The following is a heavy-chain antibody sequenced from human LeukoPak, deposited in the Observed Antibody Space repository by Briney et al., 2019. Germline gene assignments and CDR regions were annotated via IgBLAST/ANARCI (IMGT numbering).Heavy chain of an antibody. CDR1: GFTFSSYA. D-gene: IGHD6-6*01. Sequence: PGGSLRLSCAASGFTFSSYAMNWVRQAPGKGLEWVSGISASGDSPYYADSVKGRFTISRDNSKNTVYVQMNSLRAEDTAVYYCARGGAARPDSWGQGTLVTVSS. J-gene: IGHJ4*02. CDR2: ISASGDSP. V-gene: IGHV3-23*01. CDR3: ARGGAARPDS.